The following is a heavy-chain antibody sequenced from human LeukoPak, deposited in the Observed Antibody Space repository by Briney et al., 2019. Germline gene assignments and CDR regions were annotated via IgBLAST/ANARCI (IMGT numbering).Heavy chain of an antibody. J-gene: IGHJ4*02. CDR3: ARLPLTGRLHFDY. D-gene: IGHD5-12*01. CDR2: IKEDGTEK. V-gene: IGHV3-7*05. CDR1: GFTFNSYW. Sequence: GGSLRLSCVASGFTFNSYWMSWVRQAPGKGLEWVANIKEDGTEKYYVDSVKGRFTISRDNAKNSLYLQMNSLRAEDTAVYYCARLPLTGRLHFDYWAQGALVTVSS.